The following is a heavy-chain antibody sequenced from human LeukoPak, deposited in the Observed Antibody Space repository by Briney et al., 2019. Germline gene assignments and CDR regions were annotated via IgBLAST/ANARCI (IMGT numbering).Heavy chain of an antibody. CDR2: IYHSGST. CDR3: AKEGMATDAFDI. Sequence: SETLSLTCVVSGGSISSSNWWSWVRQPPGKGLEWIGEIYHSGSTYYNPSLKSRVTISVDTSKNQFSLKLSSVTAADTAVYYCAKEGMATDAFDIWGQGTMVTVSS. V-gene: IGHV4-4*02. J-gene: IGHJ3*02. CDR1: GGSISSSNW. D-gene: IGHD5-24*01.